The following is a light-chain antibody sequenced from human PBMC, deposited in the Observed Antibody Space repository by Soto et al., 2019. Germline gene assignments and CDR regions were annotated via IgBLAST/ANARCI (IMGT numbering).Light chain of an antibody. CDR2: KAS. V-gene: IGKV1-5*03. Sequence: DIQMTQSPSTLSASVGDRVTITCRASQTISSWLAWYQQKPGKAPKLLIYKASSLESGVSSRFSGSGSGTEFTLTISSLQSDDFATYYCKQYNSYPWTFGQGTRVEIK. CDR1: QTISSW. CDR3: KQYNSYPWT. J-gene: IGKJ1*01.